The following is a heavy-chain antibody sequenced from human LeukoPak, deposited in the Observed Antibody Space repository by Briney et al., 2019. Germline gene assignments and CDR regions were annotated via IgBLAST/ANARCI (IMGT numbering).Heavy chain of an antibody. CDR1: GFTVISNY. V-gene: IGHV3-53*04. J-gene: IGHJ4*01. Sequence: GRSLRLSGAVSGFTVISNYMSWVRHPPGKGLEWVSVIYSGCSTSYAVSVKTRFTLSRHDSTDTLYLQMTSPRVDYTAVHYCTRHLTAVNPFDYSGHGTLGTVSS. D-gene: IGHD3-9*01. CDR3: TRHLTAVNPFDY. CDR2: IYSGCST.